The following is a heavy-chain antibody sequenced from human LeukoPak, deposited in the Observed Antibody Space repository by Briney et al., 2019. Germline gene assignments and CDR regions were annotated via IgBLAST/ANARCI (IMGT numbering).Heavy chain of an antibody. CDR3: ASFRYYDSSGYYRGYFDY. V-gene: IGHV4-59*01. J-gene: IGHJ4*02. CDR1: GGSISSYY. D-gene: IGHD3-22*01. CDR2: IYYSGST. Sequence: PSETLSLTCTVSGGSISSYYWSWIRQPPGKGLEWIGYIYYSGSTNYNPSLKSRVTISVDTSKNQFSLKLSSVTAADTAVYCCASFRYYDSSGYYRGYFDYWGLGTLVTVSS.